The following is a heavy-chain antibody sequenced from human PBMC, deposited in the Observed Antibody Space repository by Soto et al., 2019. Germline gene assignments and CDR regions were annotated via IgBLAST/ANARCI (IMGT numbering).Heavy chain of an antibody. CDR3: ARERSAAGTGWFDP. CDR1: GYTFTSYD. J-gene: IGHJ5*02. Sequence: QVQLVQSGAEVKKPGASVKVSCKASGYTFTSYDINWVRQATGQGLEWMGWMNPNSGNTGYAQKFQGRVTMTRNTSISTAYMERISLRSEDTAVYYCARERSAAGTGWFDPWGQGTLVTVSS. V-gene: IGHV1-8*01. CDR2: MNPNSGNT. D-gene: IGHD6-13*01.